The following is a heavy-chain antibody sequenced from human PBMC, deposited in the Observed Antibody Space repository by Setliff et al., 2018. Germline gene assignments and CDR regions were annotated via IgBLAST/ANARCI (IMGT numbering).Heavy chain of an antibody. J-gene: IGHJ3*02. CDR1: GGSISSDDNY. CDR2: IHNSGTA. Sequence: SETLSLTCTVSGGSISSDDNYWSWIRLPPGKGLAWIGYIHNSGTAYYNPSLRSRLTISVDTSKNQFSLKLNSVTAADTAVYYCARRLRESHAFHIWGQGTLVTVSS. CDR3: ARRLRESHAFHI. D-gene: IGHD2-15*01. V-gene: IGHV4-30-4*08.